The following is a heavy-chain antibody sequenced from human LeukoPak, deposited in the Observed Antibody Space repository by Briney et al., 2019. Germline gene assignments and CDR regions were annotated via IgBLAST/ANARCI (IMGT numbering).Heavy chain of an antibody. CDR2: IYYSGST. CDR3: AREASGWRYNWFDP. Sequence: PSETLSLTCSVSGGSVSGTNYYWAWIRQPPEKGLEWIGTIYYSGSTYYNVSLKSRVTISVDTSKNQFSLNLSSVTAADTAVYYCAREASGWRYNWFDPWGQGTLVTVSS. CDR1: GGSVSGTNYY. J-gene: IGHJ5*02. D-gene: IGHD6-19*01. V-gene: IGHV4-39*07.